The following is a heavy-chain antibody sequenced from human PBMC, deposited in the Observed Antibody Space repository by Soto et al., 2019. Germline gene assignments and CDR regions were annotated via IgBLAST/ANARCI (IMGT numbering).Heavy chain of an antibody. CDR2: ISSTTNYI. Sequence: LRLSCAASGFTFTRYSMNWVRQAPGKGLEWVSSISSTTNYIYYGDSMKGRFTISRDNAKNSLYLQMDSLRAEDTALYYCAKSYSSNWYDYFDYWGQGTLVTVSS. V-gene: IGHV3-21*04. J-gene: IGHJ4*02. CDR1: GFTFTRYS. CDR3: AKSYSSNWYDYFDY. D-gene: IGHD6-13*01.